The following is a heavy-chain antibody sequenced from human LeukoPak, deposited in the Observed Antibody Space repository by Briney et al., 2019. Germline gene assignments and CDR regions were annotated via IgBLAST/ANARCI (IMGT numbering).Heavy chain of an antibody. J-gene: IGHJ6*03. CDR2: MYHSGST. D-gene: IGHD3-16*01. CDR1: GGSISSRSYY. Sequence: SETLSLTCTVSGGSISSRSYYWGWIRQPPGKGLEWIGSMYHSGSTYYNPSLKSRVTISVDTSKNQFSLKLSSVTAADTAVYYCARWGYYYYMDVWGKGTTVTVSS. V-gene: IGHV4-39*01. CDR3: ARWGYYYYMDV.